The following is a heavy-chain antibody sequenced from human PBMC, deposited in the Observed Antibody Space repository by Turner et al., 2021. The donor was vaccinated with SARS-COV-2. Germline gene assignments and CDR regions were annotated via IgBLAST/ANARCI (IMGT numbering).Heavy chain of an antibody. Sequence: EMRLLESGGGLLQPGGSLRLSCAASGFTFSTSAMTWVRQGPGKGLEWVSGISGSGGSTYYADPVKGRFTISRDNSKNTLFLQMNSLRAGDTAVYYCATGRRENYFNYWGQGTLVTVSS. V-gene: IGHV3-23*01. J-gene: IGHJ4*02. CDR1: GFTFSTSA. CDR3: ATGRRENYFNY. D-gene: IGHD1-26*01. CDR2: ISGSGGST.